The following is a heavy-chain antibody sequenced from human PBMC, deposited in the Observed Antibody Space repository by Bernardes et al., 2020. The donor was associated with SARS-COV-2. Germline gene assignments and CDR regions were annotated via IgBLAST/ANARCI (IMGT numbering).Heavy chain of an antibody. CDR3: ARPRRYDILTGYYGSDWHFDL. CDR2: ISGSGDTT. D-gene: IGHD3-9*01. V-gene: IGHV3-23*01. Sequence: GGSLRLSCAASGFNFSSYAMNWVRQAPGKGLEWVSGISGSGDTTNYADSVEGRFTISRDNSKNTLYLQMSSLKAEDTAVYYCARPRRYDILTGYYGSDWHFDLWGRGTLVTVSS. CDR1: GFNFSSYA. J-gene: IGHJ2*01.